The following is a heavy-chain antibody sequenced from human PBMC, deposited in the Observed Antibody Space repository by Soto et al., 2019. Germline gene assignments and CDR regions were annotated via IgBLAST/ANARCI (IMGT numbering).Heavy chain of an antibody. D-gene: IGHD6-19*01. J-gene: IGHJ5*02. CDR2: IYYSGST. V-gene: IGHV4-59*01. CDR3: AREVAVAGTRLVWFDP. Sequence: SETLSLTCTVSGGSISSYYWSWIRQPPGKGLEWIGYIYYSGSTNYNPSLKSRVTISVDTSKNQISLKLSSVTAADTAVYYCAREVAVAGTRLVWFDPWGQGTLVTVSS. CDR1: GGSISSYY.